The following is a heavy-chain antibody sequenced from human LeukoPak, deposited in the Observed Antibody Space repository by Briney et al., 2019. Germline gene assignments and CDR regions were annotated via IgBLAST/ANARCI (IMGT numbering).Heavy chain of an antibody. J-gene: IGHJ5*02. CDR3: VREGVTIFGLVRTQTTKSPHRFDP. D-gene: IGHD3-3*01. CDR2: INPSGGST. CDR1: GYTFTTYH. V-gene: IGHV1-46*01. Sequence: ASVKVSCKASGYTFTTYHMHWVRQAPGQGLEWMGIINPSGGSTNYAQKFQGRVTMTRDMSTSTVYMELSSLRSDDTAVYYCVREGVTIFGLVRTQTTKSPHRFDPWGQGTLVTVSS.